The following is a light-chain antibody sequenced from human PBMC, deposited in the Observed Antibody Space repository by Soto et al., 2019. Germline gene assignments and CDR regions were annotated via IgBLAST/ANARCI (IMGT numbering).Light chain of an antibody. CDR3: QQYGSSPRGS. V-gene: IGKV3-20*01. Sequence: ELVLTQSPGTLSLSLGEKATLSCRASQSVSSSYLAWYQQKPGQAPRLLIYGASNRVTGIPDRFSGSGSGTDFSLCISRLEPEDFAVYYCQQYGSSPRGSFGQGTKLEIK. CDR1: QSVSSSY. CDR2: GAS. J-gene: IGKJ2*01.